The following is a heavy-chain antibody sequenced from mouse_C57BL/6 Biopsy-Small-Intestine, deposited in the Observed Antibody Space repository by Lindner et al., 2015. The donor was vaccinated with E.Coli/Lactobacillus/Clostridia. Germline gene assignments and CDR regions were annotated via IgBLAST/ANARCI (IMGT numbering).Heavy chain of an antibody. CDR3: ARETTVVATKAMDY. CDR1: GYTFTSYG. CDR2: IYPRSGNT. V-gene: IGHV1-81*01. Sequence: VQLQESGAELARPGASVKLSCKASGYTFTSYGISWVKQRTGQGLEWIGGIYPRSGNTYYNEKFKGKATLTADKSSSTAYMELRSLTSEDSAVYFCARETTVVATKAMDYWGQGTSVTVSS. D-gene: IGHD1-1*01. J-gene: IGHJ4*01.